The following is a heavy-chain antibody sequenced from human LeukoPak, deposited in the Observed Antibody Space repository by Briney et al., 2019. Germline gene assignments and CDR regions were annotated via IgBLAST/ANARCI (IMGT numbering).Heavy chain of an antibody. V-gene: IGHV3-48*04. J-gene: IGHJ6*04. CDR1: GFTFSRYS. CDR2: ISSSGSTI. CDR3: AELGITMIGGV. D-gene: IGHD3-10*02. Sequence: PGGSLRLSCVVSGFTFSRYSMNWVRQAPGKGLEWVSSISSSGSTIYYADSVKGRFTISRDNAKNSLYLQMNSLRAEDTAVYYCAELGITMIGGVWGKGTTVTISS.